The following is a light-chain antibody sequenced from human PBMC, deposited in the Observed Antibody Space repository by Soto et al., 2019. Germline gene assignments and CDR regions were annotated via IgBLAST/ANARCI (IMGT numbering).Light chain of an antibody. CDR2: DAS. CDR3: QQYGTTPWT. Sequence: GDTVTITCRASQSVSTWLAWYQQTPGKAPKLLMYDASTLESGAPARFSGSGSGTGFTLTISSLEPEDFALYYCQQYGTTPWTFGQGTKVDIK. CDR1: QSVSTW. V-gene: IGKV1-5*01. J-gene: IGKJ1*01.